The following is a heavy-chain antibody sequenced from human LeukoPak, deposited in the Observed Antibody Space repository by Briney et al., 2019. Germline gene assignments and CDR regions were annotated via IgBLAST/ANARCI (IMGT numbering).Heavy chain of an antibody. V-gene: IGHV4-34*01. J-gene: IGHJ3*02. CDR3: ARDLILLWFGDSKGAFDI. D-gene: IGHD3-10*01. CDR2: VNHSGST. CDR1: GGSFSGYS. Sequence: SETLSLTCAVYGGSFSGYSWSWIRQPPGKGLEWIGEVNHSGSTNYNPSLKSRVTISVDTSKNQFSLKLSSVTAADTAVYYCARDLILLWFGDSKGAFDIWGQGTMVTVSS.